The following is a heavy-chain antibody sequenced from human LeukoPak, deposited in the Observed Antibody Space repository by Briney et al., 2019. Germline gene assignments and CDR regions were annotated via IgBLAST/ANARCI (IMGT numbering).Heavy chain of an antibody. D-gene: IGHD1-26*01. CDR3: ARGSGSFSGGFDY. CDR2: IWSDGTNK. CDR1: GFTFSSYG. V-gene: IGHV3-33*01. J-gene: IGHJ4*02. Sequence: GRSLRLSCAASGFTFSSYGMHWVRQTPGKGLEWVTIIWSDGTNKYYADSVKGRFTISRANSKNTLYLQMNSLRAEDTAVYYCARGSGSFSGGFDYWGQGTLVTVSS.